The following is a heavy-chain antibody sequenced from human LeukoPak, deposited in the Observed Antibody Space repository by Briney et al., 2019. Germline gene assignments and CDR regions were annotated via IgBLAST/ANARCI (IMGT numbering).Heavy chain of an antibody. CDR1: GFTFTSSA. J-gene: IGHJ6*02. Sequence: GASVKVSCKASGFTFTSSAMQWVRQARGQRLEWIGWIVVGSGNTNYAQKFQERVTITRDMSTSTAYMELSSLRSEDTAVYYCAADVDTATKFYYYYGMDVWGQGTTVTVSS. D-gene: IGHD5-18*01. V-gene: IGHV1-58*02. CDR3: AADVDTATKFYYYYGMDV. CDR2: IVVGSGNT.